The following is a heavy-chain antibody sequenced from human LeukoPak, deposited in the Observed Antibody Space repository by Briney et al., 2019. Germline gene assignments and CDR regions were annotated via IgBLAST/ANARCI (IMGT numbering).Heavy chain of an antibody. CDR1: GYTFTSYD. V-gene: IGHV1-2*02. Sequence: ASVKVSCKASGYTFTSYDINWVRQAPGQGLEWMGWINFNNGGTNYEQKFLGRFTMTRDTSISTAYMELNRLTSDDTAVYYCARSGAPWGLDYWGQGTLVTVSS. CDR2: INFNNGGT. CDR3: ARSGAPWGLDY. D-gene: IGHD3-16*01. J-gene: IGHJ4*02.